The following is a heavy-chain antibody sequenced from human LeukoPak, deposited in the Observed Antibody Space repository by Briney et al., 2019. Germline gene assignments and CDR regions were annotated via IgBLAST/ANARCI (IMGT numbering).Heavy chain of an antibody. D-gene: IGHD2-2*01. J-gene: IGHJ5*02. Sequence: SETLSLTCTVPGYSISSGYYWGWIRQPPGKGLEWIGSIYHSGSTYYNPSLKSRVTISVDTSKNQFSLKLSSVTAADTAVYYCARVDIVVVPAARPYNWFDPWGQGTLVTVSS. CDR3: ARVDIVVVPAARPYNWFDP. CDR2: IYHSGST. CDR1: GYSISSGYY. V-gene: IGHV4-38-2*02.